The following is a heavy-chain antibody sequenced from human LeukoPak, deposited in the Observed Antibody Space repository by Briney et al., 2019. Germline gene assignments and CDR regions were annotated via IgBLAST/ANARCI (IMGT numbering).Heavy chain of an antibody. CDR1: GFTFSSYS. D-gene: IGHD1-26*01. V-gene: IGHV3-21*01. J-gene: IGHJ6*03. CDR3: ARKGGATTYGKYYYYMDV. CDR2: ISSSSSYI. Sequence: GGSLRLSCAASGFTFSSYSMNWVRQAPGKGLEWVSSISSSSSYIYYADPVKGRFTISRDNAKNSLYLQMNSLRAEDTAVYYCARKGGATTYGKYYYYMDVWGKGTTVTISS.